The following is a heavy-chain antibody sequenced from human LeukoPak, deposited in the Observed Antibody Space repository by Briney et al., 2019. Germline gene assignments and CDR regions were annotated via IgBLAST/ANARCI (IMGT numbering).Heavy chain of an antibody. J-gene: IGHJ5*02. CDR2: INHSGST. D-gene: IGHD3-3*01. CDR1: GGSFSGHY. V-gene: IGHV4-34*01. CDR3: ARGRGYDFWSGYYSRHNWFDP. Sequence: PSETLSLTCSVYGGSFSGHYWSWIRQPPGKGLEWIGEINHSGSTNYNPSLKSRVTISVDTSKNQFSLKLSSVTAADTAVYYCARGRGYDFWSGYYSRHNWFDPWGQGTLVTVSS.